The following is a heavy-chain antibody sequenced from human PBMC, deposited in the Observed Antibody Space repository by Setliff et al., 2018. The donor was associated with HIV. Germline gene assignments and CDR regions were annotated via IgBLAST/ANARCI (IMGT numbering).Heavy chain of an antibody. CDR2: IYYTGDT. D-gene: IGHD2-8*01. CDR1: GGSISNGDRY. V-gene: IGHV4-30-4*08. Sequence: SETLSLTCTVSGGSISNGDRYWAWIRQSPGKGLEWIGYIYYTGDTYYRSSLESRVTISVDTSNNQFSLKLSSVTAADTAGYYCARSFGNGNSRLGNWGQGTLVTVSS. CDR3: ARSFGNGNSRLGN. J-gene: IGHJ4*02.